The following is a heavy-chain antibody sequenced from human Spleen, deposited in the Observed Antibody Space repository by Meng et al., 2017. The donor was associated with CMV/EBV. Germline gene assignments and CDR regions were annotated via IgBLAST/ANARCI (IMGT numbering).Heavy chain of an antibody. Sequence: GESLKISCAASGFTFSSYNMNWVRQAPGKGLEWVSSITTSSDTDYADSVKGRFTISRDNARNSLYLHINSLRGEDTAVYYCAREGIYCSSFSCYHDYWGQGTLVTVSS. V-gene: IGHV3-21*01. CDR3: AREGIYCSSFSCYHDY. J-gene: IGHJ4*02. D-gene: IGHD2-2*01. CDR2: ITTSSDT. CDR1: GFTFSSYN.